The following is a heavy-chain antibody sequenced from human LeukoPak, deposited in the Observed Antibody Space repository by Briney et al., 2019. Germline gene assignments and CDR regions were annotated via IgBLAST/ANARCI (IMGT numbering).Heavy chain of an antibody. V-gene: IGHV3-15*01. Sequence: GGSLRLSCEASGITFTNAWMNWVRQAPGKGLQWVGRIKTKTDGGTTDYAAPVKGRFTISREDSKNTLYLQMKGLKTEDTAVYYCTTGDCSGDSCYSEYFDYWGQGTLVTVSS. D-gene: IGHD2-15*01. CDR1: GITFTNAW. CDR2: IKTKTDGGTT. CDR3: TTGDCSGDSCYSEYFDY. J-gene: IGHJ4*02.